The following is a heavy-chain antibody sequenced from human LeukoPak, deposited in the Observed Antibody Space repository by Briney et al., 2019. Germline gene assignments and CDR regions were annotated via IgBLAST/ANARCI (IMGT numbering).Heavy chain of an antibody. CDR2: IYSGGST. J-gene: IGHJ4*02. Sequence: GGSLRLSCTVSGFTVSSNYMTWVRQAPGKGLEWVSLIYSGGSTYYADSVKGRFTISRDNSKNTLYLQMNSLRAEDTAVYYCARGPGGYHNTGGQGTLVTVSS. CDR1: GFTVSSNY. V-gene: IGHV3-66*01. D-gene: IGHD5-12*01. CDR3: ARGPGGYHNT.